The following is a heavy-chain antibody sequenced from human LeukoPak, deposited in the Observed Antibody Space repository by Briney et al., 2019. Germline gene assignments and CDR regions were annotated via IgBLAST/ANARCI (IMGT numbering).Heavy chain of an antibody. CDR2: IHCSGIT. J-gene: IGHJ3*01. CDR3: ARVESGYCTGGRCFPL. Sequence: PSETLSLTCTVCGGSIRTVEYYGTWVRQPPGKGLEWIGYIHCSGITHYNPCLDSRLTMSLDTSKNQFSLNLNSVTAADTGVYYCARVESGYCTGGRCFPLWGQGTLVTVSS. CDR1: GGSIRTVEYY. D-gene: IGHD2-8*02. V-gene: IGHV4-30-4*01.